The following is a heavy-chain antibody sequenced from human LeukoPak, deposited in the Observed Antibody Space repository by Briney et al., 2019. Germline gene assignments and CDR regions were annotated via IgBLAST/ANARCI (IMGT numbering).Heavy chain of an antibody. CDR3: AKKGASGSYYLLD. CDR1: GFTFSSYA. D-gene: IGHD1-26*01. V-gene: IGHV3-23*01. J-gene: IGHJ4*02. CDR2: IAGTGI. Sequence: GGSLRLSCAASGFTFSSYAMSWVRQAPGKGLEWVSTIAGTGIYYADSVKGRFTISRDNSKSTLYLQMNSLRAGDTAVYYCAKKGASGSYYLLDWGQGTLVTVSS.